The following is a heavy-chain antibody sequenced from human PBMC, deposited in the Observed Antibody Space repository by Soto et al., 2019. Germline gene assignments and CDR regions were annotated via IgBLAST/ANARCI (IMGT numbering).Heavy chain of an antibody. Sequence: ETLSLTCAVSGASVRSYHWSWIRQAAGKGLEWIGRVQMSGTTNYNPSLKTRVTMSLDTSKNEVSLRMTSVTAADTAVYFCAKDRSTMRWFDPWGQGILVTVPQ. CDR2: VQMSGTT. CDR1: GASVRSYH. V-gene: IGHV4-4*07. D-gene: IGHD1-1*01. J-gene: IGHJ5*02. CDR3: AKDRSTMRWFDP.